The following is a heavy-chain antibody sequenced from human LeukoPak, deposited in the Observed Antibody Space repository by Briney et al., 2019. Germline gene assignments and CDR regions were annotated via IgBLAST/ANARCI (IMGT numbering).Heavy chain of an antibody. V-gene: IGHV3-23*01. J-gene: IGHJ4*02. D-gene: IGHD2-21*02. CDR1: GFTFSSYA. CDR2: ISGSGGST. Sequence: GGSLRLSCAASGFTFSSYAMSWVRQAPGKGLEWVSAISGSGGSTYYADSVKGRFTISRDNSKNTLYLQMNSLRAEDTAIYYCARVRLVVTAADYWGQGTLVTVSS. CDR3: ARVRLVVTAADY.